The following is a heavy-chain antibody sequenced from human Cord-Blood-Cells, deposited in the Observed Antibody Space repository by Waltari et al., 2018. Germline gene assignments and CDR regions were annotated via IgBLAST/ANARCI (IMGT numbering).Heavy chain of an antibody. D-gene: IGHD2-2*01. J-gene: IGHJ6*03. Sequence: QVQLQQWGAGLLKPSETLSLTCAVYGGSFSGYYWSWIRQPPGKGLEWIGEINHSGSTNYNPSLKSRVTISVDTSKNQFSLKLSSVTAAGTAVYYCAREVVVVPAARNYYMDVWGKGTAVTVSS. CDR3: AREVVVVPAARNYYMDV. V-gene: IGHV4-34*01. CDR2: INHSGST. CDR1: GGSFSGYY.